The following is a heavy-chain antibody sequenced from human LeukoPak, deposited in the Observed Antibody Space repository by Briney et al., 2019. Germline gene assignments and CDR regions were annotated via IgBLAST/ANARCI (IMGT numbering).Heavy chain of an antibody. CDR1: GFTFHNYA. V-gene: IGHV3-23*01. CDR2: IGGGGGDT. CDR3: AKAVRGYLWYFDY. D-gene: IGHD2-2*03. Sequence: GGSLRLSCAALSGFTFHNYAMTWVRQAPGEGLEWVSTIGGGGGDTYYADSVKGRFTISRDNSKNTLYLQMNSLRADDTAVYFCAKAVRGYLWYFDYWGRGTLVSVSS. J-gene: IGHJ4*02.